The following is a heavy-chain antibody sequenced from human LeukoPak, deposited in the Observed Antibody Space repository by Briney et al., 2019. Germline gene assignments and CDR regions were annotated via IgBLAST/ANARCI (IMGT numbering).Heavy chain of an antibody. D-gene: IGHD3-9*01. Sequence: GASVKVSCKASGYTFTGYYMHWVRQAPGQGLEWMGWINPNSGGTNYAQKFQGRVTMTRDTSTSTVYMELSSLRSEDTAVYYCAREVNDILTGLDYWGQGTLVTVSS. CDR2: INPNSGGT. CDR1: GYTFTGYY. J-gene: IGHJ4*02. V-gene: IGHV1-2*02. CDR3: AREVNDILTGLDY.